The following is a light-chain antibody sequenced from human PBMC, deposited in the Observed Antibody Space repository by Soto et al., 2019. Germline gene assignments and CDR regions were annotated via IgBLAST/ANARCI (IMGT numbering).Light chain of an antibody. CDR1: QSLLHSNGYNY. CDR3: MQSLQTPRT. V-gene: IGKV2-28*01. CDR2: LGF. Sequence: DIVMTQSPLSLPVTPGEPASISCRSSQSLLHSNGYNYLDWYLQKPGQSPQLLIYLGFNRPSGVSDRFSGSGSGIYFTLKISRVEAEDVGVYYCMQSLQTPRTFGQGTKVEIK. J-gene: IGKJ1*01.